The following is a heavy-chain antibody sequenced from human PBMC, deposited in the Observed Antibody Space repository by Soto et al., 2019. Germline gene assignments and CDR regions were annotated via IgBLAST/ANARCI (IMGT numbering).Heavy chain of an antibody. Sequence: GGSLRLSCAASGFTFTEYYMSWIRQAPGRGLEWVSYITTSSRYTNYADSVKGRFTMSRDNAKNSLYLQMNSLRAEDTAVYYCARGGHTYGSAYYYAMDVWGQCTTVTVSS. CDR1: GFTFTEYY. J-gene: IGHJ6*02. V-gene: IGHV3-11*06. D-gene: IGHD3-10*01. CDR2: ITTSSRYT. CDR3: ARGGHTYGSAYYYAMDV.